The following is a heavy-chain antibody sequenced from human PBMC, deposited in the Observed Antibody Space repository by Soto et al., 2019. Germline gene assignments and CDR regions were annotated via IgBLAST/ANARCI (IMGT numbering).Heavy chain of an antibody. Sequence: QVQLVQSGAAVKKPGSSVKVSCKASGGTFSSYAISWVRQAPGQGLEWMGGIIPIFGTANYAQKLQGRVTITADESTSAAYLELSSLRSEDTAVYYCARPAGRPLSYYYGMDVGGQGTTVTVSS. CDR1: GGTFSSYA. J-gene: IGHJ6*02. CDR2: IIPIFGTA. V-gene: IGHV1-69*12. D-gene: IGHD6-13*01. CDR3: ARPAGRPLSYYYGMDV.